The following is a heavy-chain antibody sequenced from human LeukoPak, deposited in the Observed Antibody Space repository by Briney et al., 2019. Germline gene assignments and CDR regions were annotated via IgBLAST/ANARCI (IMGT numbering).Heavy chain of an antibody. D-gene: IGHD6-6*01. Sequence: GESLKISCKGFGYSFPSYWIAWVRQMPGKGLEWMGIINPGDSDTRYSPSFQGQVTISADKSISTAYLQWSSLKASDTAMYYCARLSDEYSSSSCFDYWGQGTLVTVSS. V-gene: IGHV5-51*01. J-gene: IGHJ4*02. CDR3: ARLSDEYSSSSCFDY. CDR2: INPGDSDT. CDR1: GYSFPSYW.